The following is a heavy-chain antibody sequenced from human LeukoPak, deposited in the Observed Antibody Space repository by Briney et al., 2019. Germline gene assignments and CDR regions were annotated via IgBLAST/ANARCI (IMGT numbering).Heavy chain of an antibody. CDR1: GFTFSDYY. D-gene: IGHD6-19*01. J-gene: IGHJ4*02. V-gene: IGHV3-11*01. Sequence: GGSLRLSCAASGFTFSDYYMSWIRQAPGKGLEWVSYISSSGSTIYYADSVKGRFTISRDNAKNSLYLQMNSLRAEDTAVYYCASLKIAVAGTGDFDYWGQGTLVTVSS. CDR3: ASLKIAVAGTGDFDY. CDR2: ISSSGSTI.